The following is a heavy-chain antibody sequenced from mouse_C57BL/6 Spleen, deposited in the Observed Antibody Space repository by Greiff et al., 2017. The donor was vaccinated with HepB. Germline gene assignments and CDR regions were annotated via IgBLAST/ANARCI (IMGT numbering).Heavy chain of an antibody. D-gene: IGHD2-3*01. CDR1: GYAFTNYL. V-gene: IGHV1-54*01. CDR2: INPGSGGT. Sequence: VQLKESGAELVRPGTSVKVSCKASGYAFTNYLIEWVKQRPGQGLEWIGVINPGSGGTNYNEKFKGKATLTADKSSSTAYMQLSSLTSEDSAVYFCARSDGYHPFDYWGQGTTLTVSS. CDR3: ARSDGYHPFDY. J-gene: IGHJ2*01.